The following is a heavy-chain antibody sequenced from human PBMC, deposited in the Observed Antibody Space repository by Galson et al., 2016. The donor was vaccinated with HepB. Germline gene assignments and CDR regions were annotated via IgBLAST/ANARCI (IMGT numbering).Heavy chain of an antibody. CDR1: GDSVSNHGAA. J-gene: IGHJ6*02. Sequence: CAISGDSVSNHGAAWVWIRQSPPRGLEWLGRTFYRSTRENHYAGSVKNRITISPDTSRNPFSLHLNSVTPEDTAVYYCARAVMLGRGMDVWGQGTTVTVSS. V-gene: IGHV6-1*01. D-gene: IGHD3-10*01. CDR2: TFYRSTREN. CDR3: ARAVMLGRGMDV.